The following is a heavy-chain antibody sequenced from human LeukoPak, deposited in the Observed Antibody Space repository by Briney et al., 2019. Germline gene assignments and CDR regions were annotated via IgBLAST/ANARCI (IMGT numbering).Heavy chain of an antibody. Sequence: ASETLSLTCTVSGGSISSYYWRWIRQPPGKGLEWIGYIYYSGSTNYNPSLKSRVTISVDTSKNQFSLKLSSVTAADTAVYYCARTYGDYFDYWGQGTLVTVSS. CDR3: ARTYGDYFDY. J-gene: IGHJ4*02. D-gene: IGHD4-17*01. CDR2: IYYSGST. V-gene: IGHV4-59*01. CDR1: GGSISSYY.